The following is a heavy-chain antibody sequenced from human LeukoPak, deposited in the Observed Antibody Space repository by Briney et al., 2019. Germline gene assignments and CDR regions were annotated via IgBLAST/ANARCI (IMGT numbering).Heavy chain of an antibody. Sequence: SVKVSCKASGGTFSSYAIDWVRQAPGQGLEWMGGIIPIFGTTNYAQKFQGRVTITAVESMRTAYMELSSLRSEDTGVYYCARAELFGGIPYCFDYWGQGTLVTVSS. CDR2: IIPIFGTT. CDR3: ARAELFGGIPYCFDY. CDR1: GGTFSSYA. J-gene: IGHJ4*02. V-gene: IGHV1-69*13. D-gene: IGHD2-21*01.